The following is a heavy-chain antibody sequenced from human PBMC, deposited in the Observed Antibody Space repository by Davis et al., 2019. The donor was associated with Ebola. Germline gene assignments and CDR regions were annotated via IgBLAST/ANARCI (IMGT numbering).Heavy chain of an antibody. V-gene: IGHV3-74*01. CDR1: GFTFSSHW. D-gene: IGHD5-12*01. CDR2: INGDGSRT. CDR3: AKYIGRALDY. Sequence: GESLKISCAASGFTFSSHWMHWVRQVPGKGLVWVSRINGDGSRTTYADSVKGRFTISRDNAKNSLYLQVSSLRAEDTAVYYCAKYIGRALDYWGQGTLVTVSS. J-gene: IGHJ4*02.